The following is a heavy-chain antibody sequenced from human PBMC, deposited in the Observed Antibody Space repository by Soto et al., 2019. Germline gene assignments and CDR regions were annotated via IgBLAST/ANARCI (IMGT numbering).Heavy chain of an antibody. J-gene: IGHJ4*02. Sequence: QVQLQESGPGLVKPSETLSLTCTVSGGSISSYYWSWIRQPPGKGLEWIGYIYYSGSTNYDPSVQRRVTISVDTSRIQYSLKLSSVTAADTAVYYCARRYGYSFVYCGQGTLVTVSS. V-gene: IGHV4-59*08. CDR1: GGSISSYY. CDR3: ARRYGYSFVY. CDR2: IYYSGST. D-gene: IGHD1-1*01.